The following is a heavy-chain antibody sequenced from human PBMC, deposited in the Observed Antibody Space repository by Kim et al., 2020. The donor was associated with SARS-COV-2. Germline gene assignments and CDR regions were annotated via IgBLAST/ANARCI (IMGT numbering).Heavy chain of an antibody. V-gene: IGHV3-9*01. CDR3: AKGDPDFDY. J-gene: IGHJ4*02. CDR2: ISWNSGSI. Sequence: GGSLRLSCAASGFTFDDYAMHWVRQAPGKGLEWVSGISWNSGSIGYADSVKGRFTISRDNAKNSLYLQMDSLRAEDTALYYCAKGDPDFDYWGQGTLVTVSS. CDR1: GFTFDDYA.